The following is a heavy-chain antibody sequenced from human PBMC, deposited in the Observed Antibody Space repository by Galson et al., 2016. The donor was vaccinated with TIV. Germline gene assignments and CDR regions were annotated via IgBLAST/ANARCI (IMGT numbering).Heavy chain of an antibody. CDR2: ITPGGAGT. CDR1: GGTFSNYA. CDR3: ARDTRSGYSSGWPPFDF. D-gene: IGHD6-25*01. Sequence: KASGGTFSNYAIRWVRQAPGQGLEWMGVITPGGAGTFYAQKFQGRVTMTADTSTRTVYMEINSLRSEDAAMYFCARDTRSGYSSGWPPFDFWGQGTLVTVSS. J-gene: IGHJ4*02. V-gene: IGHV1-46*03.